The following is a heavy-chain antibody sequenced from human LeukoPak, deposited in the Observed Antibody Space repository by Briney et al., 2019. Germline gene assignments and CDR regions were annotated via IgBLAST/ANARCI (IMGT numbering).Heavy chain of an antibody. J-gene: IGHJ4*02. CDR3: ARGVYIAAAQYGY. V-gene: IGHV3-30*01. Sequence: GGSLRLSCAASGFTFSSYAMHWVRQAPGKGLEWVAVISYDGSNKYYADSVKGRFTISRDNSKNTLYLQMNSLRAEDTAVYYCARGVYIAAAQYGYWGQGTLVTVSS. D-gene: IGHD6-13*01. CDR2: ISYDGSNK. CDR1: GFTFSSYA.